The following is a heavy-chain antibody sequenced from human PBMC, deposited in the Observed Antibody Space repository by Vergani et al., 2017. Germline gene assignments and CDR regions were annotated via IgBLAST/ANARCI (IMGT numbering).Heavy chain of an antibody. CDR2: INRSGST. D-gene: IGHD1-1*01. CDR3: ARVSLPGGALYY. J-gene: IGHJ4*02. CDR1: GGSFSGYY. Sequence: QVQLQQWGAGLLKPSETLSLTCAVYGGSFSGYYWSWIRQPPGKGLEWIGEINRSGSTNYNPSLKSRVTISVDTSKNQFSLKLSSVTAADTAVYYCARVSLPGGALYYWGQGTLVTVSS. V-gene: IGHV4-34*01.